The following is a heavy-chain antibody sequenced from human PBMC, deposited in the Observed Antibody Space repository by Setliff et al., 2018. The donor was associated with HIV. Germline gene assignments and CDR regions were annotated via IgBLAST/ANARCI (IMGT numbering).Heavy chain of an antibody. CDR2: INHSGST. D-gene: IGHD1-7*01. CDR1: GGSFSGYY. V-gene: IGHV4-34*01. CDR3: AIGITGTTGDY. J-gene: IGHJ4*02. Sequence: SETLSLTCTVYGGSFSGYYWSWIRQPPGKGLERIGEINHSGSTNYNPSLKSRVTISVDTSKNQFSLKLSSVTAADTAVYYCAIGITGTTGDYWGQGTLVTVSS.